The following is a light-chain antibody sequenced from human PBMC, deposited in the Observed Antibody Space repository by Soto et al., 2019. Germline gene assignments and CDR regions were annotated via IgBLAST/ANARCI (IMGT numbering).Light chain of an antibody. Sequence: DIQISQFPSTLPASVRDRVTITCRARKTISSWLAWYQQKPGKAPNLLIYDASSLETGVPSRFSGSGSATDFTLTISSLEPDDFATYYCQQYNSYSWTFGQGTKVDI. CDR1: KTISSW. CDR2: DAS. CDR3: QQYNSYSWT. V-gene: IGKV1-5*01. J-gene: IGKJ1*01.